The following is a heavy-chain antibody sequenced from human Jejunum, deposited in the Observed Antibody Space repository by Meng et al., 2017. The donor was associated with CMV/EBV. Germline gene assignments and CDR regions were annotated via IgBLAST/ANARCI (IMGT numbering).Heavy chain of an antibody. V-gene: IGHV3-48*03. J-gene: IGHJ3*02. CDR3: ARMVTDFHDAFDI. CDR1: GFTFTNYE. D-gene: IGHD2-21*02. Sequence: ASGFTFTNYEMNWVRHAPGRGLEWVSYISSSSAAIYYAHSVKGRFTIFRNNAENSLYLQMNSLRPEDTATYYCARMVTDFHDAFDIWGQGTLVTVS. CDR2: ISSSSAAI.